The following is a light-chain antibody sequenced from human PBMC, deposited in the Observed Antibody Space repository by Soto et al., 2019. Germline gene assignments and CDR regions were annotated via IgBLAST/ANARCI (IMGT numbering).Light chain of an antibody. J-gene: IGKJ5*01. Sequence: EIVLTQSPGTLSLSPGETATLSCRASQYVGSRLAWYQHKPGQAPRLLIYDASNRATGIPARFSGSGSGTDFTLTISSLEPEDSAVYYCQQRHMWPITFGQGTRLEIK. CDR1: QYVGSR. V-gene: IGKV3-11*01. CDR2: DAS. CDR3: QQRHMWPIT.